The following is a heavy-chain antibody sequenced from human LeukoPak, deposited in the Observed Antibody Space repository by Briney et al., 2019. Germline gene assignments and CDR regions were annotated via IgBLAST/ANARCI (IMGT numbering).Heavy chain of an antibody. CDR2: IYHSGST. J-gene: IGHJ4*02. Sequence: SETLSLTCAVSGYSISSGYYWGWIRPPPGKGLEWIGSIYHSGSTYYNPSLKSRVTISVDTSKNQFSLKLSSVTAADTAVYYCARVGSGYDLFDYWGQGTLVTVSS. CDR3: ARVGSGYDLFDY. CDR1: GYSISSGYY. D-gene: IGHD5-12*01. V-gene: IGHV4-38-2*01.